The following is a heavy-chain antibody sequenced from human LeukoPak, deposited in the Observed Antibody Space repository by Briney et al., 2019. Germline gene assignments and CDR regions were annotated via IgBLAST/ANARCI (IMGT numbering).Heavy chain of an antibody. Sequence: PSETLSLTCTVSGGSISSYYWSWIRQPPGKGLEWIGYIYYSGSTNYNPSLKSRVTISVDTSKSQFSLKLSSVTAADTAVYYCARRNGDYGLWYFDLWGRGTLVTVSS. CDR2: IYYSGST. D-gene: IGHD4-17*01. CDR1: GGSISSYY. V-gene: IGHV4-59*08. CDR3: ARRNGDYGLWYFDL. J-gene: IGHJ2*01.